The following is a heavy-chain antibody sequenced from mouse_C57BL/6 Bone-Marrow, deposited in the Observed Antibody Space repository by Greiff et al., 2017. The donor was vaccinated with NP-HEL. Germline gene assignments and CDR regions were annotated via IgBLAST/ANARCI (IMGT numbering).Heavy chain of an antibody. CDR3: ARGGLRRDYAMDY. V-gene: IGHV1-64*01. CDR1: GYTFTSYW. D-gene: IGHD2-4*01. J-gene: IGHJ4*01. Sequence: QVQLQQSGAELVKPGASVKLSCKASGYTFTSYWMHWVKQRPGQGLEWIGMIHPNSGSTNYNEKFKSKATLTVDKSSSTAYMQLSSLTSEDSAVYYCARGGLRRDYAMDYWGQGTSVTVSS. CDR2: IHPNSGST.